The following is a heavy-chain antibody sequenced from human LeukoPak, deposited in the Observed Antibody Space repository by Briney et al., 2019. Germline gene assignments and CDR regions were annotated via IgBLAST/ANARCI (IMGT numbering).Heavy chain of an antibody. D-gene: IGHD3-10*01. Sequence: SVKVSCKASGGTFSSYAISWVRQAPGQGLEWMGGIIPIFGTANYAQKFQGRVTITADESTSTAYMVLSSLRSEDTAVYYCARDQDSLVRGVIGYWGQGTLVTVSS. J-gene: IGHJ4*02. V-gene: IGHV1-69*13. CDR2: IIPIFGTA. CDR1: GGTFSSYA. CDR3: ARDQDSLVRGVIGY.